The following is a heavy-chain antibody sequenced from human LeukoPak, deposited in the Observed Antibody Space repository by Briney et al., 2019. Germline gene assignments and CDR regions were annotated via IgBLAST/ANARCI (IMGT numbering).Heavy chain of an antibody. CDR3: AELGITMIGGV. J-gene: IGHJ6*04. V-gene: IGHV3-48*04. CDR2: ISSSGSTI. Sequence: GGSLRLSCEASGFPFNAYSMNWVRQAPGKGLEWVSYISSSGSTIYYADSVKGRFTISRDNAKNSLYLQMNSLRAEDTAVYYCAELGITMIGGVWGKGTTVTISS. CDR1: GFPFNAYS. D-gene: IGHD3-10*02.